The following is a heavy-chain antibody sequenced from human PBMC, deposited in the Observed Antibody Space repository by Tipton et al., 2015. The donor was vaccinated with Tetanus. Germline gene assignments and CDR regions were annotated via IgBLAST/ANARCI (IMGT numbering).Heavy chain of an antibody. Sequence: QLVQSGPEVKKPESSMRLSCKASGNTFSSSTLSWVRQAPGHGLEWMGMIVPLFGSAYYAQKFQDRVTITADKSASTAYLDLRSLKSDDTAVYYCATVGAGLRRREGPLDSWGQGTMVTVSS. CDR3: ATVGAGLRRREGPLDS. J-gene: IGHJ3*02. CDR1: GNTFSSST. D-gene: IGHD1-1*01. CDR2: IVPLFGSA. V-gene: IGHV1-69*06.